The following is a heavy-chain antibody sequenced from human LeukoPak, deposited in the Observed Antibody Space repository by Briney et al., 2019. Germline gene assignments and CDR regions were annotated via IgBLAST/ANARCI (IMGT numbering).Heavy chain of an antibody. V-gene: IGHV3-9*03. D-gene: IGHD6-13*01. Sequence: GGSLRLSCVASGFTVSTNYMNWVRQAPGKGLEWVSGISWNSGSIGYADSVKGRFTISRDNAKNSLYLQMNSLRAEDMALYYCAKDMSSSWYWGAFDIWGQGTMVTVSS. J-gene: IGHJ3*02. CDR1: GFTVSTNY. CDR3: AKDMSSSWYWGAFDI. CDR2: ISWNSGSI.